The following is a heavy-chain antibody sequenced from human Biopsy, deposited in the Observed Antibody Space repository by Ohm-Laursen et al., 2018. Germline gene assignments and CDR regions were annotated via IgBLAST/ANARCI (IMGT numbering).Heavy chain of an antibody. D-gene: IGHD3-9*01. CDR1: GGTFSNYG. J-gene: IGHJ1*01. V-gene: IGHV1-69*06. Sequence: SSVKVSCEAPGGTFSNYGVNWVRQAPGQGLEWLGGNIPILGTGNYAQKFQDRVTVAADTSTSTATMELRSLRSDDTAVYYCATKLTGYFHHWGQGILVIVSS. CDR2: NIPILGTG. CDR3: ATKLTGYFHH.